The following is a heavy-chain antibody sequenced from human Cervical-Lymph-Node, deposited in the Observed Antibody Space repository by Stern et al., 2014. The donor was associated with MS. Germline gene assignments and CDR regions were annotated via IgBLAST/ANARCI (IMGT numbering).Heavy chain of an antibody. J-gene: IGHJ4*02. V-gene: IGHV1-18*01. CDR3: ARDRGGIRSLDY. D-gene: IGHD3-10*01. CDR1: GYTFTSYG. CDR2: ISAYNGNT. Sequence: QVQLVESGAEVKKPGASVKVSCKASGYTFTSYGISWVRQAPGQGLEWMGWISAYNGNTNYAQKLQGRVTMTTDTSKRTSCMVIRSLRADDTAVYYCARDRGGIRSLDYWGQGTLVTVSS.